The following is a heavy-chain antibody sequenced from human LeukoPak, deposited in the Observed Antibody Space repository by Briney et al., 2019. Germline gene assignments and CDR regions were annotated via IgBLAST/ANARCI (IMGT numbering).Heavy chain of an antibody. CDR3: ARDKGIATYYYGSGSYGSFDY. D-gene: IGHD3-10*01. CDR1: GGSISSYY. CDR2: IYTSGST. V-gene: IGHV4-4*07. Sequence: SETLSLTCTASGGSISSYYWSWIRQPAGKGLEWIGRIYTSGSTNYNPSLKSRVTMSVDTSKNQFSLKLSSVTAADTAVYYCARDKGIATYYYGSGSYGSFDYWGQGTLVTVSS. J-gene: IGHJ4*02.